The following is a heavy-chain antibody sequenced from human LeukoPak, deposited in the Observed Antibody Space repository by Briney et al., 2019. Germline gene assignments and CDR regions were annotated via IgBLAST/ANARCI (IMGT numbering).Heavy chain of an antibody. Sequence: GGSLRLSCAASGFTVSSNYMSWVRQAPGKGLEWVSVIYSGGSTYYADSVKGRFAISRDNSKNTLYLQMNSLRAEDTAVYYCASQGSGYGPVDYWGQGTLVTVSS. CDR2: IYSGGST. J-gene: IGHJ4*02. D-gene: IGHD5-12*01. CDR1: GFTVSSNY. V-gene: IGHV3-66*01. CDR3: ASQGSGYGPVDY.